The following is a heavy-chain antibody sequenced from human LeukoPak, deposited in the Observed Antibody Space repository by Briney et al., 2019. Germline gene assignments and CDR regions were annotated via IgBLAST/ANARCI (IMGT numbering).Heavy chain of an antibody. V-gene: IGHV3-30-3*01. CDR3: AREFLYNGYPSLDF. CDR1: GFTFSTYA. Sequence: GGSLRLSCAASGFTFSTYAMHWVRQAPGKGLEWVAVISYDGINKYYANSVKGRFTISRDNSRNTLYLQLNSLRAEDTAVYYCAREFLYNGYPSLDFWGQGTLVTVSS. J-gene: IGHJ4*02. D-gene: IGHD5-12*01. CDR2: ISYDGINK.